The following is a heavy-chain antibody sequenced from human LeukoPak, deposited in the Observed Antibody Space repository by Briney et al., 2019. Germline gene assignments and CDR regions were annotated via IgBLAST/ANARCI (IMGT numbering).Heavy chain of an antibody. V-gene: IGHV5-51*01. Sequence: GESLKISCKGSGYIFTTYWIAWVRQMPGKGLEWMGTVYPGDSATTDNTSFQGHVTMSTDKSIKPANLQWSSLKASDTAMYYCARHKGYGNYYYYDLDVWGQGTTVTVSS. CDR2: VYPGDSAT. J-gene: IGHJ6*02. CDR1: GYIFTTYW. D-gene: IGHD5-18*01. CDR3: ARHKGYGNYYYYDLDV.